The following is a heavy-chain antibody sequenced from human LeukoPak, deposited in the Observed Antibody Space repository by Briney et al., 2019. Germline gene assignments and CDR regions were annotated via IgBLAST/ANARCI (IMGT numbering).Heavy chain of an antibody. D-gene: IGHD6-13*01. CDR2: ISPGGGTT. J-gene: IGHJ3*02. V-gene: IGHV3-23*01. CDR3: AKSEGEYSSSWYGDAFDI. CDR1: GFAFGSEA. Sequence: GGSLRLSCAVSGFAFGSEAMSWVRQSPARGLEWVASISPGGGTTYYADYVKGRFTISRDNSKNTLYLQMNSLRAEDTAVYYCAKSEGEYSSSWYGDAFDIWGQGTMVTVSS.